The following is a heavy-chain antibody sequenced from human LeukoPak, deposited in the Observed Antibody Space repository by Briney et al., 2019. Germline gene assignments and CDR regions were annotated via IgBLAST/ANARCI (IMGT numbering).Heavy chain of an antibody. Sequence: PGESLKISCKASGYTFSSYWIGWVRQMPGKGLGWVSIIYPGDADTRYSPSFQGHVTVSADKSMSTAYLQWSSLKASDTALYYCARQRDGFFDYWGQGTLVTVSS. J-gene: IGHJ4*02. V-gene: IGHV5-51*01. CDR3: ARQRDGFFDY. D-gene: IGHD5-24*01. CDR1: GYTFSSYW. CDR2: IYPGDADT.